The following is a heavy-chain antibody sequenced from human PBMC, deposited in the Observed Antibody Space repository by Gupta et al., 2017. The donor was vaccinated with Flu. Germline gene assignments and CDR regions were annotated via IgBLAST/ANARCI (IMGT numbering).Heavy chain of an antibody. Sequence: APGQGLEWMGGIIPIFGTANYAQKFQGRVTITADESTSTAYMELSSLRSEDTAVYYCARTYSSSSGGFDFDYWGQGTLVTVSS. CDR3: ARTYSSSSGGFDFDY. V-gene: IGHV1-69*01. J-gene: IGHJ4*02. CDR2: IIPIFGTA. D-gene: IGHD6-6*01.